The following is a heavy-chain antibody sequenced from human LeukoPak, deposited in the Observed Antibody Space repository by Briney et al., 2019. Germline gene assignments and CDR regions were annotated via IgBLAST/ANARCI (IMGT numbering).Heavy chain of an antibody. Sequence: SETLSLTCTVSGGSISSGGYYWSWIRQHPGTGLEWIGYIYYSGSTYYNPSLKSRVTISVDTSKNQFSLKLSSVTAADTAVYYCARAGGASSRKNWFDPWGQGTLVTVSS. CDR1: GGSISSGGYY. D-gene: IGHD6-13*01. CDR3: ARAGGASSRKNWFDP. J-gene: IGHJ5*02. CDR2: IYYSGST. V-gene: IGHV4-31*03.